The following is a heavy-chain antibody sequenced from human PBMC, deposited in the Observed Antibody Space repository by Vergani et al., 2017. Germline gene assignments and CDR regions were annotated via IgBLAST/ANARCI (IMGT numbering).Heavy chain of an antibody. J-gene: IGHJ5*02. CDR3: VKDAGSYESFIDA. CDR1: GFTFSSYA. Sequence: EVQLLESGGGLVQPGGSLRLSCAASGFTFSSYAMSWVRQAPGKGLEWVSALTGGGGSTYYADSFKGRFIISRDNSRDTLYLQMNSLRPEDTATYYCVKDAGSYESFIDAWGQGTLVTVSS. D-gene: IGHD1-26*01. CDR2: LTGGGGST. V-gene: IGHV3-23*01.